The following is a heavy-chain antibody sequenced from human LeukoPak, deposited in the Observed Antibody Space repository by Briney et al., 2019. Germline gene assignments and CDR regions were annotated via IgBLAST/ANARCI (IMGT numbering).Heavy chain of an antibody. Sequence: GGSLRLSRAASGFTFSSYWMSWVRQAPGKGLEWVANIKQDGSEKYYVDSVKGRFTISRDNAKNSLYLQMNSLRAEDTAVYYCARDPVADVGSWFDPWGQGTLVTVSS. CDR1: GFTFSSYW. D-gene: IGHD6-19*01. CDR2: IKQDGSEK. CDR3: ARDPVADVGSWFDP. J-gene: IGHJ5*02. V-gene: IGHV3-7*03.